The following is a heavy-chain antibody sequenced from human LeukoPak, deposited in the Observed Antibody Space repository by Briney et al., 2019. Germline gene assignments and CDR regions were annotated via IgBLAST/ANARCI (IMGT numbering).Heavy chain of an antibody. V-gene: IGHV1-18*01. CDR3: ARDQEGFDY. CDR1: GYTFMKYG. CDR2: ISAYNGNT. Sequence: GASVKVSCKASGYTFMKYGISWVRQAPGQGLEWMGWISAYNGNTSYAQKFQGRVTVTRDTSTSTVHMELSGLRSEDTAVYYCARDQEGFDYWGQGTLVTVSS. J-gene: IGHJ4*02.